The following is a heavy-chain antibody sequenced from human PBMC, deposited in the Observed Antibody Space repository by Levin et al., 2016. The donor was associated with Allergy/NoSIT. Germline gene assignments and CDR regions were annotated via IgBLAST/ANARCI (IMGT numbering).Heavy chain of an antibody. CDR3: VRETTDPRDY. Sequence: GGSLRLSCSASEVTFGDYAMSWVRQAPGKGLEWVSVVSPSGGTSNYADSVKGRFTISRDNSKNTLYLQMNSLRAEDTAVYYCVRETTDPRDYWGQGTLVTVSS. V-gene: IGHV3-23*01. CDR1: EVTFGDYA. CDR2: VSPSGGTS. J-gene: IGHJ4*02. D-gene: IGHD1-14*01.